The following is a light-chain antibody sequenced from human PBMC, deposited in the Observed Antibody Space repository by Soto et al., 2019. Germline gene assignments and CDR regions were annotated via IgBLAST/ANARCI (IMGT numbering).Light chain of an antibody. Sequence: QPVLTQSSASSASLGSSVRLTCTLSSGHSSYIIAWHQQQPGKAPRYLMKLEGSGTYNKGSGVPDRFSGSSSGADRYLTISNLKLEDEADYHWENWYSNSQGFGGGTKGTVL. CDR1: SGHSSYI. CDR3: ENWYSNSQG. CDR2: LEGSGTY. J-gene: IGLJ2*01. V-gene: IGLV4-60*02.